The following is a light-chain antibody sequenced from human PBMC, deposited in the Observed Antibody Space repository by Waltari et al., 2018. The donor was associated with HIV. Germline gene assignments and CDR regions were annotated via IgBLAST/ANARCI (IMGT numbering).Light chain of an antibody. CDR3: QVYSDRGDPVI. V-gene: IGLV3-21*02. CDR1: NIAAIKS. CDR2: DDR. Sequence: SYVLTQPPSVSVAPGQTARITGGGKNIAAIKSVHWYRKSPGQAPVLVVYDDRDRPSGIPDRFSGSSSGDTATLTISRAEAGDEADYYCQVYSDRGDPVIFGGGTKLTVL. J-gene: IGLJ2*01.